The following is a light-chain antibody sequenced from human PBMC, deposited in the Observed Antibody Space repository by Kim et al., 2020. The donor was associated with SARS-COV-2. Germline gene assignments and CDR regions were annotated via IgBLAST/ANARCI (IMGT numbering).Light chain of an antibody. CDR3: CSYAGSSTSVV. CDR1: SSDVGSYNL. Sequence: SITISCTGTSSDVGSYNLVSWYQQHPGKAPKLMIYEVSKRPSGVSNRFSGSKSGNTASLTISALQAEDEADYYCCSYAGSSTSVVFGGGTQLTVL. CDR2: EVS. J-gene: IGLJ2*01. V-gene: IGLV2-23*02.